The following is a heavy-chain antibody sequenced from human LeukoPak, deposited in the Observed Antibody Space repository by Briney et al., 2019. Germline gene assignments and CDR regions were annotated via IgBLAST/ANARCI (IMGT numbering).Heavy chain of an antibody. CDR1: GYTFTGYY. Sequence: ASVKVSCKASGYTFTGYYMHWVRQAPGQGLEWMGWINPSSGGSNFAQQFQGRATITRDTSISTAYMELSRLRSDDTAVYYCARDIWFGEFPGYWGQGTLVTVSS. J-gene: IGHJ4*02. CDR2: INPSSGGS. V-gene: IGHV1-2*02. CDR3: ARDIWFGEFPGY. D-gene: IGHD3-10*01.